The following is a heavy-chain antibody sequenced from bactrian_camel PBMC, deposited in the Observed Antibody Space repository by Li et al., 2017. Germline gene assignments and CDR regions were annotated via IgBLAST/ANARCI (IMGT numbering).Heavy chain of an antibody. CDR1: GYTVSSGC. Sequence: VQLVESGGGSVQAGGSLSLSCVASGYTVSSGCMAWFRQAPGKEREGVAIIDTVDSTNYADSVKGRFTVSKDKGESTVYLQMNSLKPEDTAMYYCAAEFGGGTWYVCLKRSAFSYRGQGTQVTVS. CDR3: AAEFGGGTWYVCLKRSAFSY. V-gene: IGHV3S53*01. CDR2: IDTVDST. D-gene: IGHD1*01. J-gene: IGHJ6*01.